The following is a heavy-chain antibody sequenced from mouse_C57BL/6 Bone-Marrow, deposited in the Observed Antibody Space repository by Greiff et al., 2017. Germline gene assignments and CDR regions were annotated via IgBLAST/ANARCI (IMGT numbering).Heavy chain of an antibody. CDR1: GYTFTSYW. CDR2: IDPSDSYT. J-gene: IGHJ3*01. CDR3: ARYCFAWFAY. Sequence: QVQLQQSGAELVKPGASVKLSCKASGYTFTSYWMQWVKQRPGQGLEWIGEIDPSDSYTNYNQKFKGKATLTVDTSSSTAYMQLSSLTSEDSAVYYCARYCFAWFAYWGQGTLVTVSA. V-gene: IGHV1-50*01.